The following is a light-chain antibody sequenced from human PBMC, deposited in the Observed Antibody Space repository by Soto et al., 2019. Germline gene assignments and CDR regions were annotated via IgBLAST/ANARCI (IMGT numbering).Light chain of an antibody. J-gene: IGLJ2*01. Sequence: QSALTQPASVSGSPGQTITISCTGTSSDVGGYNYVSWFQQHPGNAPKLMIYDVSKRPSGVSTRFSGSKSGNTASLTISGLQAEDEADYHCSSYVGITTLVFGGGTKVTVL. CDR3: SSYVGITTLV. V-gene: IGLV2-14*03. CDR2: DVS. CDR1: SSDVGGYNY.